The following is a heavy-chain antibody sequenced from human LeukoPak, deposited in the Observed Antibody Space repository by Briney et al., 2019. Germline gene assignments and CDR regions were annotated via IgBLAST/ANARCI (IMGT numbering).Heavy chain of an antibody. Sequence: ASVKVSCKASGYTFTGYYMHWVRQAPGQGLEWMGWINPNSGGTNYAQKFQGRVTMTRNTSISTAYMELSSLRSEDTAVYYCARGGGRGGVVPAAQTDHWGQGTLVTVSS. J-gene: IGHJ4*02. CDR1: GYTFTGYY. CDR2: INPNSGGT. D-gene: IGHD2-2*01. V-gene: IGHV1-2*02. CDR3: ARGGGRGGVVPAAQTDH.